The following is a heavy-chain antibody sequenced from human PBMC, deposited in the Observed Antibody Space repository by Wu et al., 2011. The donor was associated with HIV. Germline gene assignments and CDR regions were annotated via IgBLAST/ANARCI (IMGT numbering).Heavy chain of an antibody. Sequence: QVQLVQSGAEVKRPGASVKVSCEASGYSLTDYDITWVRQATGQGLEWMGWMNPNSGNTGYAQSFQGRVTLTRDTSISTAYMELSSLRSEDTAVYYCARARIGXRAFDIWGQGTMVTVSS. V-gene: IGHV1-8*02. CDR3: ARARIGXRAFDI. J-gene: IGHJ3*02. CDR2: MNPNSGNT. CDR1: GYSLTDYD. D-gene: IGHD1-26*01.